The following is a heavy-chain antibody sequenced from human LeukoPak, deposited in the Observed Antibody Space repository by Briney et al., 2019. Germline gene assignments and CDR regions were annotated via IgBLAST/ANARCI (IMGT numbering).Heavy chain of an antibody. V-gene: IGHV3-7*01. Sequence: GGSLRLSCAASGFTFSSYWMSWVRQAPGEGLEWVANIKQDGSEKYYVDSVKGRFTISRDNAKNSLYLQMNSLRAEDTAVYYCASLKIVVVVAAREFDAFDIWGQGTMVTVSS. J-gene: IGHJ3*02. D-gene: IGHD2-15*01. CDR3: ASLKIVVVVAAREFDAFDI. CDR1: GFTFSSYW. CDR2: IKQDGSEK.